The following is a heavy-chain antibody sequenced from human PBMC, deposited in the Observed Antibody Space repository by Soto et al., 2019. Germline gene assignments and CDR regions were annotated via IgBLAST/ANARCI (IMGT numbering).Heavy chain of an antibody. CDR1: GGSISSVIYY. J-gene: IGHJ4*02. V-gene: IGHV4-39*01. CDR2: IHYSGTT. D-gene: IGHD4-17*01. Sequence: PSETLSLTCYVSGGSISSVIYYWSWIRQPPGKGLEWLATIHYSGTTFYNPSLKSRLTISLDTSKNQFSLQMTSVTATDTSIYYCARWYGGHNFDYWGQGTLVTVSS. CDR3: ARWYGGHNFDY.